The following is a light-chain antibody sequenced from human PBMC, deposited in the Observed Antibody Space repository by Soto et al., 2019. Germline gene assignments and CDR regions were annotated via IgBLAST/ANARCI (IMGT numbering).Light chain of an antibody. Sequence: DIQMTQSPSSLSASVGDRVTITCQASQDITTSLSWYQQKPGQAPKILLFDSSNFETGVPSRFSGSGSGTDFTFTISSLQPEDIATYYCPQYDNLPRTFGQGTKV. J-gene: IGKJ1*01. V-gene: IGKV1-33*01. CDR1: QDITTS. CDR3: PQYDNLPRT. CDR2: DSS.